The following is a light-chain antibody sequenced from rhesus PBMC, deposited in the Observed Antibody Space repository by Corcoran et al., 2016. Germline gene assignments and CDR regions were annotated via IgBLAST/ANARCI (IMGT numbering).Light chain of an antibody. Sequence: AAPTQSHSVSGSPGQWVTIFCTGPTSDIGGYNRVSWYQQYPGKVPKLMIYEVSKRPSGVSDRFSGSKYGNTASLTISGLQPEDDAEYYCSSYASSNTSLFGTGTRLTVL. V-gene: IGLV2-13*03. CDR1: TSDIGGYNR. CDR2: EVS. J-gene: IGLJ1*01. CDR3: SSYASSNTSL.